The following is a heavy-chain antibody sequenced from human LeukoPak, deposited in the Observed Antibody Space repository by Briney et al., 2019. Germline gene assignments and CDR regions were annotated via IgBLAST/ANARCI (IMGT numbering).Heavy chain of an antibody. V-gene: IGHV4-34*01. J-gene: IGHJ4*02. CDR1: GGSFSGYY. Sequence: SETLSLTCAVYGGSFSGYYWSWIRQPPGKGLEWIGEINQSGGTHYNPSLKSRVTISVDTSKNQFSLKLSSVTAADTAVYYCASVLGEWGQGTLVTVSS. D-gene: IGHD3-3*01. CDR3: ASVLGE. CDR2: INQSGGT.